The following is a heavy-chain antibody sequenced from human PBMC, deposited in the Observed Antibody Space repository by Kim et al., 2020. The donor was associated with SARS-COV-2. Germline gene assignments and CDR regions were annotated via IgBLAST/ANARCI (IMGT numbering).Heavy chain of an antibody. V-gene: IGHV4-31*03. J-gene: IGHJ4*02. Sequence: SETLSLTCTVSGGSISSGGYYWSWIRQHPGKGLEWIGYIYYSGSTYYNPSLKSRVTISVDTSKNQFSLKLSSVTAADTAVYYCARGSSWYYFDYWGQGTLVTVSS. CDR3: ARGSSWYYFDY. D-gene: IGHD6-13*01. CDR2: IYYSGST. CDR1: GGSISSGGYY.